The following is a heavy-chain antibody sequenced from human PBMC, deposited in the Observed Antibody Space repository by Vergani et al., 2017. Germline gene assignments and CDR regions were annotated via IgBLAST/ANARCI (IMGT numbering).Heavy chain of an antibody. CDR3: GIVSDNYN. V-gene: IGHV3-23*01. J-gene: IGHJ4*02. CDR2: IYNTGDST. D-gene: IGHD5-24*01. CDR1: GFTFSSHA. Sequence: EVQLLQSEGAVVQPGGSQRLSCVASGFTFSSHAMSWVRQGHGRGLEWVSSIYNTGDSTHYSDSVKGWFTISRDNSKNTLYLQMNSLRVEDTAVYYCGIVSDNYNWGQGTLVTVSS.